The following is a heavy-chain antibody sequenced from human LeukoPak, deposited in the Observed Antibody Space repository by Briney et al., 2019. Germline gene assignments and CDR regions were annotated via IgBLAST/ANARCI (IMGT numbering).Heavy chain of an antibody. CDR2: SSSNGGWT. CDR3: VTYIVIVPY. J-gene: IGHJ4*02. V-gene: IGHV3-64D*06. CDR1: GFTFSSYA. D-gene: IGHD2/OR15-2a*01. Sequence: PGGSLRLSCSASGFTFSSYAMYWVRQAPGKGLEYVSASSSNGGWTDYADSVKGRFTISRDNSKYTLYLQLSSLRPEDTAVYYCVTYIVIVPYWGQGTLVTVSP.